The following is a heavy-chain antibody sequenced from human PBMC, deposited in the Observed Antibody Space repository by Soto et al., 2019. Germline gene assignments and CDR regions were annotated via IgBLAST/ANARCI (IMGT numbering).Heavy chain of an antibody. CDR2: IYNSGST. Sequence: ASETLSLTCSVSGGAISDYYWRWIRQPAGKGLEWIGHIYNSGSTNYSPSLKSRVTILGNTSKNQFSLKLSAVTAADTAVYYCAKGGAGCTSTSCYTSGWLDPWGQGTLVTVSS. CDR1: GGAISDYY. J-gene: IGHJ5*02. V-gene: IGHV4-4*07. D-gene: IGHD2-2*02. CDR3: AKGGAGCTSTSCYTSGWLDP.